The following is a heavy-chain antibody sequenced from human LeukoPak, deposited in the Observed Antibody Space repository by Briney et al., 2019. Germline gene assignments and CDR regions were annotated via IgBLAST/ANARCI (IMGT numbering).Heavy chain of an antibody. CDR3: VRDLMGSGSTTAYLHH. V-gene: IGHV3-21*01. CDR1: GFTFSDYS. J-gene: IGHJ1*01. D-gene: IGHD1-1*01. Sequence: GGPLRLSCAASGFTFSDYSMNWVRQAPGKGLKWVSCISRSSRHVYYAGSVKGRFTISRDNAKNSLYLQMNSLRAEDMAVYFCVRDLMGSGSTTAYLHHWGQGTLVTVSS. CDR2: ISRSSRHV.